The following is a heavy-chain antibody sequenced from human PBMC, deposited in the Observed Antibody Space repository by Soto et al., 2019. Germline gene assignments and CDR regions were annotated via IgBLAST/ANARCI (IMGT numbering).Heavy chain of an antibody. D-gene: IGHD6-6*01. CDR2: INHSGST. Sequence: TLSLTCAVYGGSFSGYYWSWIRQPPGKGLEWIGEINHSGSTNYNPSLKSRVTISVDTSKNQFSLKLSSVTAADTAVYYCARGLSIAARPFDYWGQGTLVTVSS. J-gene: IGHJ4*02. CDR1: GGSFSGYY. V-gene: IGHV4-34*01. CDR3: ARGLSIAARPFDY.